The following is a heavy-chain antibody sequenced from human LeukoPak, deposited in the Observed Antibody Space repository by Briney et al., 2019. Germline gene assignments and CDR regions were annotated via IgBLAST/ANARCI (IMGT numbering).Heavy chain of an antibody. CDR2: INHSGST. V-gene: IGHV4-34*01. D-gene: IGHD2-2*01. J-gene: IGHJ4*02. CDR1: GGSFSGYY. Sequence: KPSETLSLTCAVYGGSFSGYYWSWIRQPPGKGLEWIGEINHSGSTNYNPSLKSRVTISVDTSKNQFSLKLSSVTAADTAVYYCARALGYCSSTSCYPGTRFDYWGQGTLVTVSS. CDR3: ARALGYCSSTSCYPGTRFDY.